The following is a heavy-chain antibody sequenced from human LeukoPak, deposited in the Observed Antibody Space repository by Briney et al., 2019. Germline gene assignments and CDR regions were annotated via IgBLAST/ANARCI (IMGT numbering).Heavy chain of an antibody. J-gene: IGHJ3*02. CDR3: AKDLATPYCGGDCYSNDAFDI. CDR2: ISYDGSNK. Sequence: GGSLRLSCAASGFTLSSSGMHWVRQAPGKGLEWVAVISYDGSNKYYADSVKGRFTISRDNSKNTLYLQMNSLRAEDTAVYYCAKDLATPYCGGDCYSNDAFDIWGQGTMVTVSS. D-gene: IGHD2-21*02. CDR1: GFTLSSSG. V-gene: IGHV3-30*12.